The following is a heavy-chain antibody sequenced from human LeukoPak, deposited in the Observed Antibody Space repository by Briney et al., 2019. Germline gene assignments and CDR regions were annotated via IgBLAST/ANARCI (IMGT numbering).Heavy chain of an antibody. CDR1: GYSFTSCY. V-gene: IGHV1-46*01. CDR3: ARDHSVDFWSGYYPGGWFDP. J-gene: IGHJ5*02. CDR2: INPGTGST. Sequence: ASVKVSCKASGYSFTSCYIHWVRQAPGQGLEWMGIINPGTGSTTYAQKFQGRVTMTRDTSTSTVYMELNSLTSEDTAVYYCARDHSVDFWSGYYPGGWFDPWGQGTLVTVSS. D-gene: IGHD3-3*01.